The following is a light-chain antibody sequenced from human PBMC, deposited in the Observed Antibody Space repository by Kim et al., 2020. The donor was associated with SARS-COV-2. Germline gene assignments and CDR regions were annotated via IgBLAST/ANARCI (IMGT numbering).Light chain of an antibody. CDR1: SSTLGSNS. J-gene: IGLJ3*02. CDR3: GSWDSSLSAGV. CDR2: DNN. V-gene: IGLV1-51*01. Sequence: GTMVTISCSGSSSTLGSNSVSWCPQLPGTAPTLLIYDNNKRPSGIPDRFSGSKSGTSATLGITGLRTGDEADYYCGSWDSSLSAGVFGGGTQLTVL.